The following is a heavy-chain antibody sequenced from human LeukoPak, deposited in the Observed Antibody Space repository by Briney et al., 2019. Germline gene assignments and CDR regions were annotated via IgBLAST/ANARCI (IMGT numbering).Heavy chain of an antibody. CDR2: IKSKTDGGTT. CDR3: TRIIKSGSFDY. J-gene: IGHJ4*02. V-gene: IGHV3-15*01. CDR1: GFTFSNAW. D-gene: IGHD1-26*01. Sequence: PGGFLRLSCAASGFTFSNAWMSWVRQAPGKGLEWVGRIKSKTDGGTTDYAAPVKGRFTISRDDSKNTLYLQMNSLKTEDTAVYYCTRIIKSGSFDYWGQGTLVTVSS.